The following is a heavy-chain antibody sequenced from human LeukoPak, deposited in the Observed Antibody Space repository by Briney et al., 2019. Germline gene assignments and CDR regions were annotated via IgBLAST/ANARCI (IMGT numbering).Heavy chain of an antibody. Sequence: GGSLRLSCAASGFTFSSYSMNWVRQAPGKGLEWVSYISSSSSTIYYADSVKGRFTISRDNAKNSLYLQMNSLRAEDTAVYYFARDRITFGGVYYFDYWGQGTLVTVSS. CDR2: ISSSSSTI. CDR1: GFTFSSYS. D-gene: IGHD3-16*01. CDR3: ARDRITFGGVYYFDY. V-gene: IGHV3-48*01. J-gene: IGHJ4*02.